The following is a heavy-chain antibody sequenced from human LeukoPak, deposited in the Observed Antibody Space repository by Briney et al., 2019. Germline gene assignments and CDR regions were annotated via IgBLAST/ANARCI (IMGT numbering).Heavy chain of an antibody. D-gene: IGHD1-26*01. V-gene: IGHV3-33*01. CDR1: GFTFSSYG. CDR2: IWYDGSNK. J-gene: IGHJ6*02. Sequence: GGSLRLSCAASGFTFSSYGMHWVRQAPGKGLEWVAAIWYDGSNKYYADSVKGRFTISRDNSKNTLYLQMNSLRAEDTAVYYCARDSGFSYGMDVWGQGTTVTVSS. CDR3: ARDSGFSYGMDV.